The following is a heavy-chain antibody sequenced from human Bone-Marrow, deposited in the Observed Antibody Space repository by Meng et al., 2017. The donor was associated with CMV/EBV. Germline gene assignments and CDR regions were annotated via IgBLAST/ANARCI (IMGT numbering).Heavy chain of an antibody. J-gene: IGHJ3*02. CDR2: IIPILGIA. D-gene: IGHD2-2*01. Sequence: SVKVSCKASGGTFSSYTISWVRQAPGQGLEWMGRIIPILGIANYAQKFQGRVTITADKATSTAYMELSRLRSEDTAVYYCARRGYCSSTSCLHDAFAIWGQGTMVTVSS. V-gene: IGHV1-69*02. CDR3: ARRGYCSSTSCLHDAFAI. CDR1: GGTFSSYT.